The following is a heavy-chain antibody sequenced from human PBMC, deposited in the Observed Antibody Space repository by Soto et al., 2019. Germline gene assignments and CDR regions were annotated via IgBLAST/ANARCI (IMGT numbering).Heavy chain of an antibody. CDR3: ARSDYSNYGANLNYYYYGMDV. Sequence: ASVKGSCKASGYTFTGYYMHWVRQAPGQGLEWMGWINPNSGGTNYAQKFQGWVTMTRDTSISTAYMELSRLRSDDTAVYYCARSDYSNYGANLNYYYYGMDVWGQGTTVTVSS. D-gene: IGHD4-4*01. J-gene: IGHJ6*02. CDR2: INPNSGGT. CDR1: GYTFTGYY. V-gene: IGHV1-2*04.